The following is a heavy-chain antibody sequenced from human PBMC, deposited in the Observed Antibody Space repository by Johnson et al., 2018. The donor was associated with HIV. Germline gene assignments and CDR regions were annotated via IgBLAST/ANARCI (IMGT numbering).Heavy chain of an antibody. CDR2: ISWNSGSI. D-gene: IGHD5/OR15-5a*01. Sequence: EVQVVESGGGLVQPGRSLRLSCAASGFTFDDYAMHWVRQAPGKGLEWVSGISWNSGSIGYADSVKGRFTISRDNAKNSLYLQMNSLSAEDTALYYCARVGCLPDAFDIWGQGTMVTVSS. V-gene: IGHV3-9*01. J-gene: IGHJ3*02. CDR3: ARVGCLPDAFDI. CDR1: GFTFDDYA.